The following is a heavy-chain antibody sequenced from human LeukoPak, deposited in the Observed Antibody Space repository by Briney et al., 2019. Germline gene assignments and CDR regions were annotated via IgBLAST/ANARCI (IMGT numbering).Heavy chain of an antibody. CDR2: IYHSGST. Sequence: SETLSLTCTVSGYSISSGYYWGWIRQPPGKGLEWIGSIYHSGSTYYNPSLKSRVTISVDTSKNQFSLKLSSVTAADTAVYYCARARLVQVLDAFDIWGQGTMVTVSS. CDR3: ARARLVQVLDAFDI. J-gene: IGHJ3*02. V-gene: IGHV4-38-2*02. D-gene: IGHD6-19*01. CDR1: GYSISSGYY.